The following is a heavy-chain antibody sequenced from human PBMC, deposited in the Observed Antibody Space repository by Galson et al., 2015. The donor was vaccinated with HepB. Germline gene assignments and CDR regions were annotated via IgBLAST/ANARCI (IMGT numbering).Heavy chain of an antibody. Sequence: ETLSLTCAVSGGSITRDNWWSWVRQPPGKGLEWIGEVYHRGSTNFNPSLRSRVTISVDKSKNQFSLRLDSVTAADTAVYYCARGSYCSGGNCWYFDLWGRGTLVTVSS. CDR3: ARGSYCSGGNCWYFDL. CDR2: VYHRGST. V-gene: IGHV4-4*02. J-gene: IGHJ2*01. CDR1: GGSITRDNW. D-gene: IGHD2-15*01.